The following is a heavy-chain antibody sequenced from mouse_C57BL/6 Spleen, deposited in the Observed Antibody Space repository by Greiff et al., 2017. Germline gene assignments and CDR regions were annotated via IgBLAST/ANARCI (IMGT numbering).Heavy chain of an antibody. CDR1: GYAFSSSW. V-gene: IGHV1-82*01. J-gene: IGHJ2*01. D-gene: IGHD6-1*01. CDR2: IYPGDGDT. CDR3: ARFLYYFDY. Sequence: QVQLQQSGPELVKPGASVKISCKASGYAFSSSWMNWVKQRPGKGLEWIGRIYPGDGDTNYNGKFKGKATLTADKSSSTAYMQLSSLTSEDSAVYFCARFLYYFDYWGQGTTLTVSS.